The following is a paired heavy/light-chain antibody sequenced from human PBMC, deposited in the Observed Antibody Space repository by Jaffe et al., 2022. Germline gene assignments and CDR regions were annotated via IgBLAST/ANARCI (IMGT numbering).Light chain of an antibody. Sequence: QPVLTQSSSASASLGSSVKLTCTLSSGHSGYIIAWHQQQPGKAPRYLMKLGGSGNYNKGSGVPDRFSGSSSGADRYLTISNLQSEDEADYYCETWDSNTWVFGGGTKLTVL. CDR3: ETWDSNTWV. CDR2: LGGSGNY. V-gene: IGLV4-60*03. J-gene: IGLJ3*02. CDR1: SGHSGYI.
Heavy chain of an antibody. CDR3: ARRRGWQSGDMIVVAD. V-gene: IGHV4-38-2*01. Sequence: QVQLQESGPGLVKPSETLSLTCAVSGYSISSGHYWGWIRQPPGKGLEWIGSIYHSGSTYYNPSLQSRVTISVDTSKNQFSLKLSSVTAADTAVYYCARRRGWQSGDMIVVADWGQGTLVTVSS. CDR2: IYHSGST. D-gene: IGHD3-22*01. J-gene: IGHJ4*02. CDR1: GYSISSGHY.